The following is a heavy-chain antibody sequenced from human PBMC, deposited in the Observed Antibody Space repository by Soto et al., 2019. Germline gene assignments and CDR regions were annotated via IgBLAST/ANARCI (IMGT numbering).Heavy chain of an antibody. Sequence: QVQLVQSGAEVKKPGSSVKVSCKASGGTFSSYTISWVRQAPGQGLEWMGRIIPILGIANYAQKFQGRVTITADKSTSTAYMELSSLRSEDTAVYYCATSRGWELQDDAFDIWGQGTMVTVSS. CDR3: ATSRGWELQDDAFDI. V-gene: IGHV1-69*02. D-gene: IGHD1-26*01. J-gene: IGHJ3*02. CDR2: IIPILGIA. CDR1: GGTFSSYT.